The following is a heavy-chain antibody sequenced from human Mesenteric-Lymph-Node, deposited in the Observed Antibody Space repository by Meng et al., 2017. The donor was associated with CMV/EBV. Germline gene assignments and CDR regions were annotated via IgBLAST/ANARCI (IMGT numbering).Heavy chain of an antibody. J-gene: IGHJ3*02. CDR1: GFTFSSYG. Sequence: GESLKISCAASGFTFSSYGMHWVRQAPGKGLEWVAVIWYDGSNKYYADSVKGRFTISRDNSKNTLYLQMNSLRAEDTAVYYCARDCSSTSCYGDDDAFDIWGQGTMVTVSS. CDR2: IWYDGSNK. D-gene: IGHD2-2*01. V-gene: IGHV3-33*01. CDR3: ARDCSSTSCYGDDDAFDI.